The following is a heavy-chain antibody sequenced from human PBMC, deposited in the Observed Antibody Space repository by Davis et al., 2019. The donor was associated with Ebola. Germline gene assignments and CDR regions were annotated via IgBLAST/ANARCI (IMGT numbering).Heavy chain of an antibody. D-gene: IGHD5-24*01. Sequence: GESLKISCAASGFTFSVYYMSWIRQAPGKGLEWVSYISSSSSYTNYADSVKGRFTISRDNAKNTLYLQKNSLRVEDTAVYYCAREMATTNDAFDIWGQGTMVSVSS. J-gene: IGHJ3*02. CDR3: AREMATTNDAFDI. V-gene: IGHV3-11*06. CDR1: GFTFSVYY. CDR2: ISSSSSYT.